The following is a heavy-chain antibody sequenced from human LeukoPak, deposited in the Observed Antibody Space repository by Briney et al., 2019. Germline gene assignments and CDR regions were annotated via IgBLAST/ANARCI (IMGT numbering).Heavy chain of an antibody. CDR1: GFSFSTSA. J-gene: IGHJ4*02. Sequence: GGSLRLSCAAAGFSFSTSAMSGVRQAAGKGLEWVAGLSGSGGSTNYADSVKGRFTISRDNSKNTLYLQMDSLRAEDTAIYYCAIGPRPKRGLNTYWGQGTLVTVSA. V-gene: IGHV3-23*01. CDR2: LSGSGGST. D-gene: IGHD3/OR15-3a*01. CDR3: AIGPRPKRGLNTY.